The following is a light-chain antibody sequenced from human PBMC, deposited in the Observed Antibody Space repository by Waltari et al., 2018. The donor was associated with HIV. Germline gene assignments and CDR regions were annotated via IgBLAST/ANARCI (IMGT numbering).Light chain of an antibody. CDR1: SSDVGDLNF. CDR3: TSSASISSWV. Sequence: QSALTQPASVSGSPGQSITISCTGTSSDVGDLNFVSWYQQHPGKAPKLMIYDVSHRSSGIPDRFAGSKSDNTASLTISGLQAEYEADYYYTSSASISSWVFGGGTKVTAL. V-gene: IGLV2-14*03. J-gene: IGLJ3*02. CDR2: DVS.